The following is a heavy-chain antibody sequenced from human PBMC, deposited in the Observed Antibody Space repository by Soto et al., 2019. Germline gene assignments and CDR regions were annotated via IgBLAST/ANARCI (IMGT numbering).Heavy chain of an antibody. J-gene: IGHJ6*04. CDR1: GFTVSSNY. D-gene: IGHD3-16*01. V-gene: IGHV3-53*04. CDR2: IYSGGST. CDR3: ARDQPPGRLGQRELDV. Sequence: GGSLRLSCAASGFTVSSNYMSWVRQAPGKGLEWVSVIYSGGSTYYADSVKGRFTISRHNSKNTLYLQMNSLRAEDTAVYYCARDQPPGRLGQRELDVWGKGTTVTVSS.